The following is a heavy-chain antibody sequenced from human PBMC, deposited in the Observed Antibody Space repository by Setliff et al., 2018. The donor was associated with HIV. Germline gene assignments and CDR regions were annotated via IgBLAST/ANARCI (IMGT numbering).Heavy chain of an antibody. V-gene: IGHV4-39*02. J-gene: IGHJ3*02. D-gene: IGHD3-3*01. CDR1: GASVSTTGYY. CDR3: ATYLSDNYLDGAFDI. CDR2: TFYSGST. Sequence: PSETLSLTCTVSGASVSTTGYYWGWLRQSPGKGLQWIGTTFYSGSTYYNPSLKSRVTISLDTSNNDFSLTPTSVTAADTALYFCATYLSDNYLDGAFDIWGRGTMVTVSS.